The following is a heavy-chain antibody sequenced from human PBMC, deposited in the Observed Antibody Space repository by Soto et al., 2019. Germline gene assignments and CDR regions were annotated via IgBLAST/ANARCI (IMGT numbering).Heavy chain of an antibody. V-gene: IGHV4-34*01. CDR1: SGSFSGYY. J-gene: IGHJ4*02. CDR2: ITHGGST. CDR3: ARGRLFLTTSGLAITYFHS. D-gene: IGHD3-3*01. Sequence: SETLSLTCAVYSGSFSGYYYSWIRQSPGKGLEWIGEITHGGSTTYSPSLKSRVTMSLDTSKNQFSLNMTSMTAADTAVYYCARGRLFLTTSGLAITYFHSWGQGTLVTVSS.